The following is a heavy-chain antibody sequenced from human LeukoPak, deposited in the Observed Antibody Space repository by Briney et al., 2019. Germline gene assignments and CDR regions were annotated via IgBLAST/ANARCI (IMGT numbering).Heavy chain of an antibody. CDR1: GFTFSSYS. V-gene: IGHV3-21*01. CDR3: VSGYYYDSSGYYSSDY. Sequence: GGSLRLSCAASGFTFSSYSMNWVRQAPGKGLEWVSSISSSSSYIYYADSVKGRFTISRDNAKNSLYLQMNSLRAEDTAVYYCVSGYYYDSSGYYSSDYWGQGTLVTVSS. D-gene: IGHD3-22*01. J-gene: IGHJ4*02. CDR2: ISSSSSYI.